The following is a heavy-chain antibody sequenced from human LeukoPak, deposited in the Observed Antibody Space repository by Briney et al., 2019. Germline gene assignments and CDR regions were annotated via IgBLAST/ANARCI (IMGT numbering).Heavy chain of an antibody. D-gene: IGHD1-26*01. V-gene: IGHV4-59*08. J-gene: IGHJ4*02. Sequence: SETLSLTCTVSGGSISSYYWSWIRQPPGKGLEWIGYIYYSGGTNCNPSLMSRVTISVDTSKNQFSLKLSSVTAADTAVYYCARHSVTYYDFDYWGQGTLVTVSS. CDR2: IYYSGGT. CDR3: ARHSVTYYDFDY. CDR1: GGSISSYY.